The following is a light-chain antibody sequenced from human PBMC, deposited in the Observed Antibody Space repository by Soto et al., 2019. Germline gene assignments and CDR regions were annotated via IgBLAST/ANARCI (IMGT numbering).Light chain of an antibody. CDR3: TSPTPGSLYV. V-gene: IGLV2-14*01. CDR1: SSDVGNYNY. CDR2: MVS. Sequence: QSVLTQPASVSGSPGQSITISCTGTSSDVGNYNYVSWYQQYPGRVPKLLIYMVSNRPSGVSNRFSGSKSGNTASLTISGLQADDEADYFCTSPTPGSLYVFGTGTRSPS. J-gene: IGLJ1*01.